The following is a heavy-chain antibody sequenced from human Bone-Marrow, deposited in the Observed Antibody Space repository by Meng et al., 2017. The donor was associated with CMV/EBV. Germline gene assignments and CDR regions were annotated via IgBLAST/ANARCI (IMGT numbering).Heavy chain of an antibody. D-gene: IGHD2-15*01. CDR3: ARVRTSCSGGSCYYGRVDY. CDR1: GFTFSSYN. Sequence: GESLKISCAASGFTFSSYNMNWVRQAPGKGLEWVSSISSSTSSIYYADSLKGRFTISRDNAKTSLYMQMNSLRAEDTAVYYCARVRTSCSGGSCYYGRVDYWGQGTVVTVSS. CDR2: ISSSTSSI. V-gene: IGHV3-21*01. J-gene: IGHJ4*02.